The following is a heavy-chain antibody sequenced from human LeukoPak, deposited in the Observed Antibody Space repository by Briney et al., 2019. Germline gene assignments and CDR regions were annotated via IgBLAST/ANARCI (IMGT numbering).Heavy chain of an antibody. D-gene: IGHD3-22*01. CDR1: GGSISSYY. Sequence: PSETLSLTCTVSGGSISSYYWSWIRQPAGKGLEWIGRIYTSGSTNYNPSLKSRVTISVDTSKNQFSLKLSSVTAADTAVYYCARGRSRFKYYYDSSGYYSDYWGQGTLVTVSS. CDR2: IYTSGST. V-gene: IGHV4-4*07. J-gene: IGHJ4*02. CDR3: ARGRSRFKYYYDSSGYYSDY.